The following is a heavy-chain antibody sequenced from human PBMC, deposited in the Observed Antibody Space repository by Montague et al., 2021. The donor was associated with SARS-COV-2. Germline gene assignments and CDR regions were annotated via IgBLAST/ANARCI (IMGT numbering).Heavy chain of an antibody. CDR1: GGSISTGIYY. V-gene: IGHV4-61*02. CDR3: ARFGSGTLEFDL. Sequence: TLSLTCTVSGGSISTGIYYWSWTRQPAGKGLEWIGRIRTTGHTDYNSSLESRVFMSVDTSTNQFSLSLTSVTAADTAVYFCARFGSGTLEFDLWGQGTLVTVSS. CDR2: IRTTGHT. J-gene: IGHJ4*02. D-gene: IGHD1-26*01.